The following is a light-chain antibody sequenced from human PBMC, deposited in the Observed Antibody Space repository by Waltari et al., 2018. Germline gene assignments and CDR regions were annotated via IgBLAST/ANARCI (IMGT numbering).Light chain of an antibody. CDR3: SSYAGSSKGV. Sequence: QSALTQPASVSGSPGQSITISCTGTSSDVGNYTRVPWYQQHPGKAPKLMIYAVSKRPSGVSDRFSGSKSGDMASLTISGLQPEDEAEYFCSSYAGSSKGVFGGGTKVTVL. CDR1: SSDVGNYTR. V-gene: IGLV2-23*02. J-gene: IGLJ2*01. CDR2: AVS.